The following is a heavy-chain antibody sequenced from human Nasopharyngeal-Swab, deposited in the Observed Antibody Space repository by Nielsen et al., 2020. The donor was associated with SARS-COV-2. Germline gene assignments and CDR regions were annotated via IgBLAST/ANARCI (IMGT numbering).Heavy chain of an antibody. Sequence: GESLKISCAASGGTFSSYAMHWVRQAPGKGLEWVAVISYDGSNKYYADSVKGRFTISRDNSKNTLYLQMNSLRAEDTAVYYCARDESGSSSFDYWGQGTLVTVSS. V-gene: IGHV3-30-3*01. CDR2: ISYDGSNK. D-gene: IGHD1-26*01. J-gene: IGHJ4*02. CDR3: ARDESGSSSFDY. CDR1: GGTFSSYA.